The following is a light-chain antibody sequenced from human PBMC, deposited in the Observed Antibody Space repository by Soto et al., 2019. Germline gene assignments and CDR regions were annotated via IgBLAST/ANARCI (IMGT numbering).Light chain of an antibody. CDR3: QSYDTSLRGSAI. J-gene: IGLJ2*01. CDR1: YVGPGWD. V-gene: IGLV1-40*01. CDR2: RYN. Sequence: QSVLTQPPSVSGAPGQRVTISCTGPYVGPGWDIHWYQQFPGAAPKLLIYRYNNRPSGVPDRFSGSKSDTSASLAITGLQADDEADYYCQSYDTSLRGSAIFGGGTKLTVL.